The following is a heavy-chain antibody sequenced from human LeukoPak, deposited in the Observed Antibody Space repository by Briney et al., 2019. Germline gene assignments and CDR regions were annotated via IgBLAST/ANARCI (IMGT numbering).Heavy chain of an antibody. Sequence: GESLKISCKGSGYSFTSYWIGWVRQMPGKGLEWMGIIYPGDSDTRYSPSFQGQVTISADKSISTAYLQWGSLKASDTAMYYCARLPGYCSSTSCRSDAFDIWGQGTMVAVSS. J-gene: IGHJ3*02. CDR2: IYPGDSDT. CDR1: GYSFTSYW. V-gene: IGHV5-51*01. D-gene: IGHD2-2*01. CDR3: ARLPGYCSSTSCRSDAFDI.